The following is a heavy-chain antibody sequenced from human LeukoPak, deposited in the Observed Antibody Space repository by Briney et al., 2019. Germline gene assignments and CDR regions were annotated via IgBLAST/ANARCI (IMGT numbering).Heavy chain of an antibody. CDR3: AREGSGYCTNGVCPFDY. CDR1: GFTVSSNY. V-gene: IGHV3-53*01. Sequence: PGGSLRLSCAASGFTVSSNYMSWVRQAPGKGLEWVSVIYSGGSTYYADSVKGRFTISRDNSKNTLYLQMNSLRAEDTAVYYCAREGSGYCTNGVCPFDYWGQGTLVTVSS. CDR2: IYSGGST. J-gene: IGHJ4*02. D-gene: IGHD2-8*01.